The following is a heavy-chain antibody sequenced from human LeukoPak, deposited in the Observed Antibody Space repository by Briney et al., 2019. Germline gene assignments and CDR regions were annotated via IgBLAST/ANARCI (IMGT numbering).Heavy chain of an antibody. J-gene: IGHJ6*03. CDR2: ISGSGGST. D-gene: IGHD3-10*01. CDR3: AGRKENYYGSGSPQGMDV. V-gene: IGHV3-23*01. CDR1: GFTFSGYG. Sequence: GGTQRLSCAASGFTFSGYGMSWVRQAPGKGLEWVSAISGSGGSTYYADSVKGRFTISRDNSKNTLYLQMNSLRAEDTAVYYCAGRKENYYGSGSPQGMDVWGKGTTVTISS.